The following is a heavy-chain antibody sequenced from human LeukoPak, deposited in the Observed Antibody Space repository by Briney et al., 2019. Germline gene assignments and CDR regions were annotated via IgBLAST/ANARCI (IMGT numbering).Heavy chain of an antibody. Sequence: ASVKVSCKASGYTFTSYGISWVRQAPGQGLEWMGWISAYNGNTNHTQKLQGRVTMTTDTSTSTAYMELRSLRSDDTAVYYCAREREPHYDFWSGYYLNHDAFDIWGQGTMVTVSS. V-gene: IGHV1-18*01. CDR2: ISAYNGNT. J-gene: IGHJ3*02. D-gene: IGHD3-3*01. CDR3: AREREPHYDFWSGYYLNHDAFDI. CDR1: GYTFTSYG.